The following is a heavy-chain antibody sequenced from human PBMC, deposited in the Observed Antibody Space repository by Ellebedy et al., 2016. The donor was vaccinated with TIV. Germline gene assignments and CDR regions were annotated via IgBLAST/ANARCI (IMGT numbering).Heavy chain of an antibody. J-gene: IGHJ6*02. CDR1: GYSFTSYW. CDR2: IDPSDSYT. CDR3: ARLRYYYGSGIVGMDV. Sequence: GESLKISXKGSGYSFTSYWISWVRQMPGKGLEWMGRIDPSDSYTNYSPSFQGHATISADKSISTAYLQWSSLKASDTAMYYCARLRYYYGSGIVGMDVWGQGTTVTVSS. D-gene: IGHD3-10*01. V-gene: IGHV5-10-1*01.